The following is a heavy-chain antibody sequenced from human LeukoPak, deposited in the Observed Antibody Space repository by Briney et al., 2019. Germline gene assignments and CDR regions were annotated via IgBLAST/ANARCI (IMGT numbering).Heavy chain of an antibody. CDR2: IKQEGSEK. D-gene: IGHD1-26*01. V-gene: IGHV3-7*01. Sequence: GGSLRLSCAASGFTFSSYWMSWDRQAPGKGLEWVANIKQEGSEKYYVDSVKGRYTISRDNAKNSLYLQMNRLRADDTAVYYCARGAYSGSYDYFDFWGQGTLVTVSS. CDR3: ARGAYSGSYDYFDF. J-gene: IGHJ4*02. CDR1: GFTFSSYW.